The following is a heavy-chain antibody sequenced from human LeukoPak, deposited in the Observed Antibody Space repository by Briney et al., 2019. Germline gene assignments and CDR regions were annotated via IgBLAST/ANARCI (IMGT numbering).Heavy chain of an antibody. D-gene: IGHD6-19*01. Sequence: SETLSLTCTVSGGSISSYYWSWIRQPPGKGLERIGYIYYSGSTNYNPSLKSRVTISVDTSKNQFSLKLSSVTAADTAVYYCAREGRDNSDWYYFDYWGQGTLVTVSS. CDR1: GGSISSYY. J-gene: IGHJ4*02. CDR3: AREGRDNSDWYYFDY. CDR2: IYYSGST. V-gene: IGHV4-59*01.